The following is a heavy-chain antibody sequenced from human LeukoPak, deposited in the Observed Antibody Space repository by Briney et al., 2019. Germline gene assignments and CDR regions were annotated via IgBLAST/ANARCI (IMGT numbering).Heavy chain of an antibody. Sequence: GGSLRLSCTASGFTFSTYAMNWVRQAPGKGLEWVAVIVGNGGGIHYADSVEGRFTISRDNYKNTVYLQMNSLRAEDAAVYYCAKDRIPDGRYSIDYWGQGTLVTVSS. CDR2: IVGNGGGI. CDR3: AKDRIPDGRYSIDY. D-gene: IGHD3-16*02. CDR1: GFTFSTYA. V-gene: IGHV3-23*01. J-gene: IGHJ4*02.